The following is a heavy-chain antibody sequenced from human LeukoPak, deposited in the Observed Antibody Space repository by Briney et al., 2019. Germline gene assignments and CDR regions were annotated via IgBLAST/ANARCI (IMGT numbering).Heavy chain of an antibody. V-gene: IGHV3-66*02. CDR3: ARGASLYSSGWYYAY. CDR2: IYSGGST. D-gene: IGHD6-19*01. Sequence: SGGSLRLSCAASGFNVNNNYMSWVRQAPGMGLEWVSVIYSGGSTYYADSVKGRFTISRDDSKNALYLQMNSLKAEDTAVYYCARGASLYSSGWYYAYWGQGTLVTVSS. J-gene: IGHJ4*02. CDR1: GFNVNNNY.